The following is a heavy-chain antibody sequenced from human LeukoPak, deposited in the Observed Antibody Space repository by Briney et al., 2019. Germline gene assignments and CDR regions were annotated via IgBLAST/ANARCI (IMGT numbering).Heavy chain of an antibody. D-gene: IGHD6-19*01. CDR1: GGSISSYY. CDR2: IYYSGST. Sequence: SETLSFNGSVSGGSISSYYWSWLRQPPGKGLEWIVYIYYSGSTNYNPSLKSRVTISVDTAKNPFSLKLSSVTAADTAVYYCAREGIAVAGTLYYYYYYMDVWGKGTTVTISS. V-gene: IGHV4-59*01. CDR3: AREGIAVAGTLYYYYYYMDV. J-gene: IGHJ6*03.